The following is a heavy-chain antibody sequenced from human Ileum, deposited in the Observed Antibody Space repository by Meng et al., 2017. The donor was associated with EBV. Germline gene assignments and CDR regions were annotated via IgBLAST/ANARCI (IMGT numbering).Heavy chain of an antibody. CDR2: VYHRGDT. V-gene: IGHV4-4*02. J-gene: IGHJ4*02. D-gene: IGHD1-7*01. Sequence: QGQLQESGPGLVKPSGTLSLTCAVSGGSISSSNWWSWVRQPPGKGLEWIGEVYHRGDTNYNPSLKSRVDISVDKSKNQFYLSLFSVTAADTAVYYCGRDQGRELINHWGQGTLVTVSS. CDR1: GGSISSSNW. CDR3: GRDQGRELINH.